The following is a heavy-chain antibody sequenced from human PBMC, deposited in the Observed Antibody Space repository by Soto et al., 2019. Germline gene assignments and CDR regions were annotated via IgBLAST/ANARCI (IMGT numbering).Heavy chain of an antibody. Sequence: QVQLVQSGAEVKKPGASVKVSCKASGYTFTSYAMHWVRQAPGQRLEWMGWINAGNGNTKYSQKFQGRVTITRDTSASTADMELSSLRSEDTAVYYCARDLGVGAASDYWGHGTLVTVSS. CDR3: ARDLGVGAASDY. J-gene: IGHJ4*01. D-gene: IGHD1-26*01. V-gene: IGHV1-3*01. CDR1: GYTFTSYA. CDR2: INAGNGNT.